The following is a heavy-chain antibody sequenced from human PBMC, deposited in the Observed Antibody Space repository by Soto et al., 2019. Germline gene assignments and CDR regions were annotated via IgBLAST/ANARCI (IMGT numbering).Heavy chain of an antibody. D-gene: IGHD3-3*01. CDR1: GGSISNSNDYY. V-gene: IGHV4-39*01. J-gene: IGHJ6*03. Sequence: SETLSLTCTVSGGSISNSNDYYWGWVRQPPGKGLEWIGSIYYSGSTSYNPSLKSRVIISVDTSKNQFSLKLIFVTAADTAVYYCARGFRITIFGVYYYYMDVWGKGTTVTVSS. CDR3: ARGFRITIFGVYYYYMDV. CDR2: IYYSGST.